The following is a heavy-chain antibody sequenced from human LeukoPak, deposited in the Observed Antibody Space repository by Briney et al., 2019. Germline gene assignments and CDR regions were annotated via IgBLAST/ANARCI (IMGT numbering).Heavy chain of an antibody. CDR2: IYYSGST. CDR3: ARGGSRIANWFDP. CDR1: GGSMSGNY. D-gene: IGHD2-15*01. J-gene: IGHJ5*02. V-gene: IGHV4-59*01. Sequence: PSETLSLTCTVSGGSMSGNYWSWIRQPPGKGLEWIGYIYYSGSTNYNPSLKSRVTISVDTSKKQFSLKLSSVTAADTAVYYCARGGSRIANWFDPWGQGILVTDSS.